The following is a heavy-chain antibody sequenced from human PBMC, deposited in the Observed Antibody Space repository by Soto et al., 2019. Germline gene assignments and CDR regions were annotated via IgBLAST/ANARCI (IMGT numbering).Heavy chain of an antibody. D-gene: IGHD3-3*01. Sequence: SETLSLTCTVSGGSISSGGYYWSWIRQHPGKGLEWIGYIYYSGSTYYNPSLKSRVTISVDKSKNQFSLKLSSVTAADTAVYYCARARSFLEWLPRYYYYYGMDVWGQGTTVTVSS. CDR2: IYYSGST. J-gene: IGHJ6*02. V-gene: IGHV4-31*03. CDR1: GGSISSGGYY. CDR3: ARARSFLEWLPRYYYYYGMDV.